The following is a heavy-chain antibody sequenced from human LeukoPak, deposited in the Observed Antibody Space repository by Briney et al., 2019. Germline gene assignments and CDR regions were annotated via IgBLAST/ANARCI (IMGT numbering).Heavy chain of an antibody. CDR3: ARSFLSGAAAATDY. Sequence: PGGSLRLSCAASGFTFSSYSMNWVRQAPGKGLECVSSISSSSSYIYYADSVKGRFTISRDNAKNSLYLQMNNLRAEDTAVYYCARSFLSGAAAATDYWGQGTLVTVSS. D-gene: IGHD6-13*01. V-gene: IGHV3-21*01. CDR2: ISSSSSYI. CDR1: GFTFSSYS. J-gene: IGHJ4*02.